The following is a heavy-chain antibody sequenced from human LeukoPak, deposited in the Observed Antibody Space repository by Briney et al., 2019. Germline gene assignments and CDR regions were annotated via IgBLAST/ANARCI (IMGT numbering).Heavy chain of an antibody. CDR3: ARTIFGLGTDDY. V-gene: IGHV3-30-3*01. J-gene: IGHJ4*02. CDR2: ISYDGSNK. CDR1: GFTFSSYA. Sequence: GGSLRLSCAASGFTFSSYAMHWVRQAPGKGLEWVAVISYDGSNKYYADSVKGRFTISRDNSKNTLYLQMNSLRAEDTAVYYCARTIFGLGTDDYWGQGTLVTVSS. D-gene: IGHD3-3*01.